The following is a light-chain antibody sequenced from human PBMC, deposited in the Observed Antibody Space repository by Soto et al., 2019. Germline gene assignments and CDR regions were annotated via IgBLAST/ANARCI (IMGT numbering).Light chain of an antibody. CDR3: SSYTSSSTPWV. CDR2: EVT. J-gene: IGLJ3*02. V-gene: IGLV2-14*01. CDR1: SSDVGGYNY. Sequence: QSVLTQPASVSGSPGQSITISCTGTSSDVGGYNYVSWYQHHPGKAPKLMIYEVTNRPSGVSNRFSGSKSGNTASLTISGLRAEDEADYYCSSYTSSSTPWVFGGGTKLTVL.